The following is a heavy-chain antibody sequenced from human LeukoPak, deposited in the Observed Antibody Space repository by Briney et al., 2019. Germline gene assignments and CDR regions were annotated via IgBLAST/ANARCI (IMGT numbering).Heavy chain of an antibody. CDR2: ISYSGST. D-gene: IGHD4-17*01. CDR3: ARDRDYGDSGRAFDI. J-gene: IGHJ3*02. V-gene: IGHV4-39*07. CDR1: GGSINSRSYF. Sequence: PSETLSLTCTVSGGSINSRSYFWGWIRQPPGKGLEWIGSISYSGSTYYNPSLKSRVTISVDTSKNQFSLKLTSVTAADTAVYYCARDRDYGDSGRAFDIWGHGTMVTVAS.